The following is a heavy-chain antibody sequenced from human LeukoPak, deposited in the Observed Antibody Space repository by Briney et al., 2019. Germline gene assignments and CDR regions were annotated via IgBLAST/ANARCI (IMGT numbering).Heavy chain of an antibody. D-gene: IGHD3-3*01. J-gene: IGHJ2*01. CDR1: GGSISSYY. Sequence: SETLSLTCTVSGGSISSYYWSWIRQPPGKGLEWIGYIYTSGGTNYNPSLKSRVTISVDTSRNQFSLKLSSVTAADTAVYYCARHPINDFWSGYPDWYFDLWGRGTLVTVSS. CDR2: IYTSGGT. CDR3: ARHPINDFWSGYPDWYFDL. V-gene: IGHV4-4*09.